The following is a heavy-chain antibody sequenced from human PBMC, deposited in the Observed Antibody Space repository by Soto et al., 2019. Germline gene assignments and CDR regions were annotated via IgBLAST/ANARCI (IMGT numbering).Heavy chain of an antibody. Sequence: SETLSLTCSVSGGSISSSNYYWGWVRQPPGKGLEWIGNIYYNGRTYYNPSLKSRVTIYVDTSKNTQYLQMSSLRADDTAVYYCVKGEYYYDSSGYYPFDYWGQGTLVTVSS. CDR3: VKGEYYYDSSGYYPFDY. V-gene: IGHV4-39*01. J-gene: IGHJ4*02. CDR2: IYYNGRT. D-gene: IGHD3-22*01. CDR1: GGSISSSNYY.